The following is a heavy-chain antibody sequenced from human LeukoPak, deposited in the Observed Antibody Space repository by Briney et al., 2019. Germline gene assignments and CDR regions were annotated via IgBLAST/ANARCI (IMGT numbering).Heavy chain of an antibody. CDR1: GFSFRNYA. Sequence: GGSLRLSCVASGFSFRNYAIHWVRQAPGKGLEYVSVTNTDGRITYYADSVKGRFTISRDNSKNTVYLQMGSLRGEDMAVYYCTRDGGSFCDFDYWGQGALVTVSS. CDR3: TRDGGSFCDFDY. V-gene: IGHV3-64*02. J-gene: IGHJ4*02. CDR2: TNTDGRIT. D-gene: IGHD1-26*01.